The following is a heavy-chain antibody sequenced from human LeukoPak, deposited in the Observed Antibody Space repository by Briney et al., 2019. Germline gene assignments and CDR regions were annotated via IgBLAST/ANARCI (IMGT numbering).Heavy chain of an antibody. CDR1: EYTFIGYY. V-gene: IGHV1-2*02. Sequence: ASVKVSCKASEYTFIGYYIHWVRQAPGQGLEWMGCMDHRSGGRNYAQKFQGRVTMNRDASIGTVYMELSRLTSDDTAVYYCARDVSRDNWLDPWGQGTLVTVSS. J-gene: IGHJ5*02. CDR2: MDHRSGGR. D-gene: IGHD2/OR15-2a*01. CDR3: ARDVSRDNWLDP.